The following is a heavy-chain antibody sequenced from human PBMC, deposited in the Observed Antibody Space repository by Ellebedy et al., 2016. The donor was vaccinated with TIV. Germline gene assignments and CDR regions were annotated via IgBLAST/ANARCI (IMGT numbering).Heavy chain of an antibody. Sequence: GESLKISCAASGFNFRSYWMTWVRQAPGKGLEWVAKIRQEGDEIYYVESVKGRFTISRDNAKNSLFLQMNSLRVADTAVYYCARRASYGDYAVQVNPWFDPWGQGTLVTVSS. D-gene: IGHD4-17*01. CDR1: GFNFRSYW. V-gene: IGHV3-7*01. CDR2: IRQEGDEI. CDR3: ARRASYGDYAVQVNPWFDP. J-gene: IGHJ5*02.